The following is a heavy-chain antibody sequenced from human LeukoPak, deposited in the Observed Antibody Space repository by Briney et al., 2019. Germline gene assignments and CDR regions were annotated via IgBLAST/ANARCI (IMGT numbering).Heavy chain of an antibody. CDR2: ISSSSSYI. D-gene: IGHD6-13*01. CDR1: GFTFSSYS. CDR3: ARDKAAAGLFFDY. J-gene: IGHJ4*02. Sequence: PGGSLRLSCAASGFTFSSYSMNWVRQAPGKGLEWVSSISSSSSYIYYADSVKGRFTISRDIVKNSLFLQMNSLRAEDTAVYYCARDKAAAGLFFDYWGQGALVTVSS. V-gene: IGHV3-21*01.